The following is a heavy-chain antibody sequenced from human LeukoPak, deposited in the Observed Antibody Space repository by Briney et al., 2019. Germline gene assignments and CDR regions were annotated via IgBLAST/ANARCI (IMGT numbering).Heavy chain of an antibody. V-gene: IGHV4-39*02. Sequence: PQTLSPTCTVAGGSLSSSANCWAWIRQTPGKGLEWFGNIYYSRTTYYSPSLKTQITMSIDTSNHPFSLQLTSVTAADPAVYYCATRATWIGPVDYWGQGALVTVSS. CDR3: ATRATWIGPVDY. CDR1: GGSLSSSANC. CDR2: IYYSRTT. J-gene: IGHJ4*02. D-gene: IGHD5-12*01.